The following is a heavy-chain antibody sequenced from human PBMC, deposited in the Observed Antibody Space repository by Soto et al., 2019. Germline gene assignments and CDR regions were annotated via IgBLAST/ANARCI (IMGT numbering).Heavy chain of an antibody. CDR2: INHSGST. D-gene: IGHD2-8*02. Sequence: PSGTLSLTCTVSRGSFSPNYWTWIRQPPGTGLEWIGEINHSGSTNYNPSLKSRVTISVDTSKNQFSLKLTSVTAADTAVYYCARDKLTGLFDYWGQGTLVTVSS. CDR1: RGSFSPNY. J-gene: IGHJ4*02. V-gene: IGHV4-34*01. CDR3: ARDKLTGLFDY.